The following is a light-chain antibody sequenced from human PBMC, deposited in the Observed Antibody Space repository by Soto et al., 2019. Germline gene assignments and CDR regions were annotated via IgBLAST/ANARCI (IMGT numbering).Light chain of an antibody. CDR3: QQRSNGPPLT. V-gene: IGKV3-11*01. J-gene: IGKJ4*01. CDR2: DAS. Sequence: EIALTQSPATLSLSPGERATLSCRASQSVSNYLAWYQQKPGQAPRLLIYDASNRATGIPARFSGSGSGTDFTLTISSLEPEDFAVYYCQQRSNGPPLTFGGGTQVEIK. CDR1: QSVSNY.